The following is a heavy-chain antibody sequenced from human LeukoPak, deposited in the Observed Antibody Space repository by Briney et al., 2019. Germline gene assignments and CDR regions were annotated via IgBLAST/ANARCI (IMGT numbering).Heavy chain of an antibody. CDR1: GDSFSSFY. J-gene: IGHJ3*02. CDR3: ARVFIGSASGSRARGNAFDI. Sequence: SETLSFTCTVSGDSFSSFYWSWIRQPPGKGLEWIGYIYFSGSTNYNPSLKSRVTISIDTSKNQFSLKLSSVTAADTAVYYCARVFIGSASGSRARGNAFDIWGQGTMVTVSS. D-gene: IGHD5-12*01. CDR2: IYFSGST. V-gene: IGHV4-59*12.